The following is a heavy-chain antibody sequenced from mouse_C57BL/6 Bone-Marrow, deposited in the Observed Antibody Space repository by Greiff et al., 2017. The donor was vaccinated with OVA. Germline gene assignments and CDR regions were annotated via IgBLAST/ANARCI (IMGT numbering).Heavy chain of an antibody. Sequence: EVHLVESGGGLVQPKGSLKLSCAASGFSFNTYAMNWVRQAPGKGLEWVARIRSKSNNYATYYAESVKDRFTISRDDSESMLYLQMNNLKTEDTAMYYCVRPGYYAMDYWGQGTSVTVSS. J-gene: IGHJ4*01. CDR3: VRPGYYAMDY. V-gene: IGHV10-1*01. CDR1: GFSFNTYA. CDR2: IRSKSNNYAT.